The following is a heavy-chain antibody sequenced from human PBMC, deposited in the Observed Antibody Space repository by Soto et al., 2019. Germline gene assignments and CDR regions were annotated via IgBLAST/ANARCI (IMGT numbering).Heavy chain of an antibody. CDR3: GRQEGLALISYYFDY. V-gene: IGHV4-39*01. Sequence: SETLSLTCTFSGGSVSSSSYYWGWVRQPPGKGLEWIGSVYYSGSTYYNPSLESRVTISVDKSKNQFSLKLMSLSAADTAVYYCGRQEGLALISYYFDYWGQGALVTVSS. D-gene: IGHD3-9*01. CDR2: VYYSGST. J-gene: IGHJ4*02. CDR1: GGSVSSSSYY.